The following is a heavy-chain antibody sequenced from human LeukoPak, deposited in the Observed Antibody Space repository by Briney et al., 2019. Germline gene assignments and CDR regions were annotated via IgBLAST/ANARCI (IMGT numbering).Heavy chain of an antibody. CDR3: AREGVRITMNDWFDP. Sequence: GGSLRLSCAASGFTFSSYAMHWVRQAPGKGLEWVAVISYGGSNKYYADSVKGRFTISRDNSKNTLYLQMNSLRAEDTAVYYCAREGVRITMNDWFDPWGQGTLVTVSS. J-gene: IGHJ5*02. CDR2: ISYGGSNK. D-gene: IGHD3-22*01. CDR1: GFTFSSYA. V-gene: IGHV3-30*04.